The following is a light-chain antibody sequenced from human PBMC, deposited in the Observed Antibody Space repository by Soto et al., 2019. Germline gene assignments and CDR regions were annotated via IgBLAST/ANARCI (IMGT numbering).Light chain of an antibody. Sequence: EIVMTQSPATLSVSPGERASLSCRASQSVGSNLAWYQQTAGQAPRLLIYGASTRATGNPARFSGSGSGTEFTLTISVLQSEDFAVYSCQQYTNWPYTLGQGTKLEIK. CDR1: QSVGSN. CDR2: GAS. CDR3: QQYTNWPYT. V-gene: IGKV3-15*01. J-gene: IGKJ2*01.